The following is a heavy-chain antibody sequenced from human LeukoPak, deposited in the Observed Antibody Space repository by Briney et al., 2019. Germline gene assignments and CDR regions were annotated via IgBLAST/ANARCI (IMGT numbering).Heavy chain of an antibody. D-gene: IGHD3-22*01. CDR3: ARHTFYYYDSSGYYERPFDF. CDR1: GGSISSSSYY. Sequence: SETLSLTCTVSGGSISSSSYYWGWIRQPPGKGLEWIGSIYYSGSTYYNPSLKSRVTISVDTSKNQFSLTLISVTAADTAVFYCARHTFYYYDSSGYYERPFDFWGQGPLVTVSS. V-gene: IGHV4-39*01. J-gene: IGHJ4*02. CDR2: IYYSGST.